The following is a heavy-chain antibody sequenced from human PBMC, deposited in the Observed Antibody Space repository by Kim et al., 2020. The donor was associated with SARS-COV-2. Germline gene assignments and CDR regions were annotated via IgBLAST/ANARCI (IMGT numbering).Heavy chain of an antibody. J-gene: IGHJ4*02. Sequence: GESLKISCKGSGYSFTSYWISWVRQMPGKGLEWMGRIDPSDSYTNYSPSFQGHVTISADKSISTAYLQWSSLKALDTAMYYCARLYYDSSGYYSFDYWGQGTLVTVSS. CDR3: ARLYYDSSGYYSFDY. CDR1: GYSFTSYW. V-gene: IGHV5-10-1*01. CDR2: IDPSDSYT. D-gene: IGHD3-22*01.